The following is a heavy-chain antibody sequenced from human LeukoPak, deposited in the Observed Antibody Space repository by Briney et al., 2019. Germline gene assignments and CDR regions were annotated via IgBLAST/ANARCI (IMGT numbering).Heavy chain of an antibody. D-gene: IGHD5-12*01. V-gene: IGHV3-30*07. CDR2: MSYDRSNK. CDR3: ARIVRYSAPGRFDS. J-gene: IGHJ4*02. CDR1: GFSFSSFA. Sequence: GRSLRLSCSASGFSFSSFAMHWVRQAPGKGLEWVAVMSYDRSNKYYADSVKGRFTISRDNSKSTLYLQMNSLRAEDTAVYYCARIVRYSAPGRFDSWGQGALVTVSS.